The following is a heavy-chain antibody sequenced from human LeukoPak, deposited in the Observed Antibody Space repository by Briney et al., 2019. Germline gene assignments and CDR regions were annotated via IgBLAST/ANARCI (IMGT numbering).Heavy chain of an antibody. Sequence: VASVKVSCKASGGTFSSYAISWVRQAPGQGLEWMGRIIPIFGTANYPQKFQGRAMITTDEYSSKAYMALSSLTSEEAAVYYCARGPELLYYYDSSGYYAYWGQGTLVTVSS. CDR3: ARGPELLYYYDSSGYYAY. CDR2: IIPIFGTA. V-gene: IGHV1-69*05. D-gene: IGHD3-22*01. CDR1: GGTFSSYA. J-gene: IGHJ4*02.